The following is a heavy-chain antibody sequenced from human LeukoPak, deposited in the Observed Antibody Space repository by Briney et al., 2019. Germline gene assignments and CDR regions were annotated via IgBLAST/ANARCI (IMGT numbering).Heavy chain of an antibody. CDR2: INPSGGST. V-gene: IGHV1-46*01. Sequence: GASMKVSCKASGYTFTSYYMHWVRQAPGQGLEWMGIINPSGGSTSYAQKFQGRVTLTRDMSTSTVYMELSSLRSEDTAVYYCARGLAALYYYYYYMDVWGKGTTVTVSS. CDR1: GYTFTSYY. J-gene: IGHJ6*03. D-gene: IGHD6-25*01. CDR3: ARGLAALYYYYYYMDV.